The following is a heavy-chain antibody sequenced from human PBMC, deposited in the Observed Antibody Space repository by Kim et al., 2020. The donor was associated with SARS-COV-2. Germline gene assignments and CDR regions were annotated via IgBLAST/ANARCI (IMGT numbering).Heavy chain of an antibody. V-gene: IGHV3-33*06. CDR3: AKDRTTMYDYYYGMDV. D-gene: IGHD4-17*01. Sequence: SVKGRFTISRDNSKNTLYLQMNSLRAEDTAVYYCAKDRTTMYDYYYGMDVWGQGTTVTVSS. J-gene: IGHJ6*02.